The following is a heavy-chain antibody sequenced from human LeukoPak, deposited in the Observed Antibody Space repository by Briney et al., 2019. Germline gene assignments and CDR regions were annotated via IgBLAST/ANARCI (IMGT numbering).Heavy chain of an antibody. J-gene: IGHJ4*02. CDR2: LFDSVRT. CDR1: GGSITSHY. V-gene: IGHV4-59*11. D-gene: IGHD3-16*01. Sequence: SETLSLTCTVSGGSITSHYWSWIRQPPGKGLEWIAYLFDSVRTKDNPSLKSRLTLSADTSKNQFPLRLNSVTAADTAVYYCATIKRGSILGYFDFWGQGIKVTVSS. CDR3: ATIKRGSILGYFDF.